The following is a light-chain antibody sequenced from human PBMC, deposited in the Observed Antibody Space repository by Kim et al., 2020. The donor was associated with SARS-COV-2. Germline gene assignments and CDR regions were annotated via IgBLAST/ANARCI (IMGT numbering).Light chain of an antibody. V-gene: IGKV3-11*01. CDR2: DAS. Sequence: EIVLTQSPATLSLSPGERATLSCRASQSVSNYLAWYQQKPGQAPRLLIYDASNRATGIPARFSGSGSGTDFTLTISGLEPEDFAVYYCQQRSNWPPITFGQGTRLEIK. CDR1: QSVSNY. CDR3: QQRSNWPPIT. J-gene: IGKJ5*01.